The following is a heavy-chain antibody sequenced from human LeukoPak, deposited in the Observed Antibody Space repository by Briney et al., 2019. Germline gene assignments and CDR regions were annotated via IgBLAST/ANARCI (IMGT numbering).Heavy chain of an antibody. CDR3: AKAGRSGWYPGWPFDI. D-gene: IGHD6-19*01. V-gene: IGHV3-23*01. J-gene: IGHJ3*02. CDR1: GFTFNSYA. Sequence: HTGGSLRLSCAASGFTFNSYAMSWVRQAPGKGLQWVSVIRDSGASTYYADSVKGRFTISRDNSKNTLYLQMNSLRAEDTAVYYCAKAGRSGWYPGWPFDIWGQGTMVTVSS. CDR2: IRDSGAST.